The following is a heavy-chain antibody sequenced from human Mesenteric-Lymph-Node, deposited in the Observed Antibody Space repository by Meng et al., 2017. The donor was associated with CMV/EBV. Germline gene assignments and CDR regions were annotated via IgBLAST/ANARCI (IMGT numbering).Heavy chain of an antibody. CDR1: GFTFSDNH. Sequence: GGPLRLSCEVSGFTFSDNHMIWVRQAPGKRLEWVSYIGSDTISIYYADSVQGRFTISRDNTKRSLFLQMNSLSAEDTAVYFCYTFPMDVWGQGTTVTVSS. CDR3: YTFPMDV. D-gene: IGHD3-16*01. J-gene: IGHJ6*02. V-gene: IGHV3-11*01. CDR2: IGSDTISI.